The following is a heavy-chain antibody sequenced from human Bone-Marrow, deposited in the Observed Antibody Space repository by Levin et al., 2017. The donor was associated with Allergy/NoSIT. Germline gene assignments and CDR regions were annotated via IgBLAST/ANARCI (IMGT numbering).Heavy chain of an antibody. J-gene: IGHJ6*03. Sequence: SETLSLTCAVSGGSISSSNWWSWVRQPPGKGLEWIGEIYHSGSTNYNPSLKSRVTISVDKSKNQFSLKLSSVTAADTAVYYCARCANSVSYYYYYMDVWGKGTTVTVSS. V-gene: IGHV4-4*02. CDR2: IYHSGST. CDR1: GGSISSSNW. D-gene: IGHD4/OR15-4a*01. CDR3: ARCANSVSYYYYYMDV.